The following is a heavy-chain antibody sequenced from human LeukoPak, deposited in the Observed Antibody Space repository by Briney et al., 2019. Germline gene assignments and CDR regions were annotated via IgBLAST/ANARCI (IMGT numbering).Heavy chain of an antibody. CDR3: AKPRNYYGSGSYQN. V-gene: IGHV3-23*01. CDR1: GFTFSSYA. D-gene: IGHD3-10*01. Sequence: PGGSLRLSCAASGFTFSSYAMSWVRQAPGKGLGWVSAISGSGGSTYYADSVKGRFTISRDNSKNTLYLQMNSLRAEDTAVYYCAKPRNYYGSGSYQNWGQGTLVTVSS. J-gene: IGHJ4*02. CDR2: ISGSGGST.